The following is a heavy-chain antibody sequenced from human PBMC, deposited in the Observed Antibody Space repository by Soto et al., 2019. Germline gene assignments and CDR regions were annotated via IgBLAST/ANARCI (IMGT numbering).Heavy chain of an antibody. CDR3: ASGTITMVRGVIIDYYYYYGMDV. CDR2: IYYSGST. D-gene: IGHD3-10*01. J-gene: IGHJ6*02. V-gene: IGHV4-61*01. CDR1: GGSVSSGSYY. Sequence: QVQLQESGPGLVKPSETLSLTCTVSGGSVSSGSYYWSWIRQPPGKGLEWIGYIYYSGSTNYNPSLKSRGTISVDTSKNQFSLKLSSVTAADTAVYYCASGTITMVRGVIIDYYYYYGMDVWGQGTTVTVSS.